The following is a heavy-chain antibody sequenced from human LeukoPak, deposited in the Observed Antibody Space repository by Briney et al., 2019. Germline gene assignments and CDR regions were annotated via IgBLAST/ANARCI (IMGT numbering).Heavy chain of an antibody. J-gene: IGHJ4*02. CDR3: ARESYYFDY. D-gene: IGHD3-16*02. CDR1: GFTFISYA. CDR2: ISGGGGST. Sequence: PGGSLRLSCAASGFTFISYAMSWVRQAPGKGLEWVSAISGGGGSTYYADSVKGRFTISRDNSKSTLYLQMNSLRAEDTAVYYCARESYYFDYWGQGTLVTVSS. V-gene: IGHV3-23*01.